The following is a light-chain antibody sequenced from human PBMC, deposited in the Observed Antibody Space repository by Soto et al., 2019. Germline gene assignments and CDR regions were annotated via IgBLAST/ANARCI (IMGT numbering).Light chain of an antibody. CDR3: QHPCYAPWT. J-gene: IGKJ1*01. V-gene: IGKV4-1*01. CDR2: WAS. CDR1: QSVLYSSNNENS. Sequence: SRWARATFNCKSRQSVLYSSNNENSLAWYQQKPGQPPDVLMSWASTRESGVPDRFIVSGSETNFHLTLRCLQSEEAAVHFCQHPCYAPWTCGQGTKGDIK.